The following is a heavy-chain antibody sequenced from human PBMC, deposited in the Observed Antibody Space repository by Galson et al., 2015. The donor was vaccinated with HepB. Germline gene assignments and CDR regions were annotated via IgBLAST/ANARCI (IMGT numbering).Heavy chain of an antibody. CDR3: AKVLYGRSYYDSSGLSPSYYHMDV. J-gene: IGHJ6*03. D-gene: IGHD3-22*01. CDR1: GYIFTKYW. CDR2: IAPDDSYD. V-gene: IGHV5-10-1*01. Sequence: QSGAEVKKPGESLTISCTASGYIFTKYWINWVRQIPGKGLEWMGRIAPDDSYDDYSPSLQGHVTISVDTSINTAYLQMNSLRAEDTAMYYCAKVLYGRSYYDSSGLSPSYYHMDVWGQGIPVTVSS.